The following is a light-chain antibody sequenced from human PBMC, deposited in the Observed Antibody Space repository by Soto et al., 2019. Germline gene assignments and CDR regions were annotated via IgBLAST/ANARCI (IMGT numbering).Light chain of an antibody. Sequence: QSALTQPASVSGSPGQSITISCTGTSSDVGGYNYVSWYQQHPGIAPKLLIYGVTHRPSGVSTRFSGSKSGNTASLTISGLQAEDEAAYHCSSYTSASTLLYLFGTGTKLTVL. J-gene: IGLJ1*01. V-gene: IGLV2-14*01. CDR2: GVT. CDR1: SSDVGGYNY. CDR3: SSYTSASTLLYL.